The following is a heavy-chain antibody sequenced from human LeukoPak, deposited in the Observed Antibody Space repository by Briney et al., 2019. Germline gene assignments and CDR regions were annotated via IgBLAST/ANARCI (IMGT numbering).Heavy chain of an antibody. D-gene: IGHD6-19*01. CDR3: ARAMAGRSWGFDY. CDR1: RFTFSSYS. V-gene: IGHV3-21*01. J-gene: IGHJ4*02. CDR2: ISSSSSYI. Sequence: GGSLRLSCAASRFTFSSYSMNWVRQAPGKGLEWVSSISSSSSYIYYADSVKGRFTISRDNAKNSLYLQMNSLRAEDTAVYYCARAMAGRSWGFDYWGQGTLVTVSS.